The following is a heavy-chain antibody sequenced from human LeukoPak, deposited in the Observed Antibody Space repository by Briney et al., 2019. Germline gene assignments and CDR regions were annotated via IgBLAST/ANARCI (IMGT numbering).Heavy chain of an antibody. J-gene: IGHJ4*02. CDR3: ARHRKDIVATLLFDY. V-gene: IGHV4-61*05. CDR1: GGSISSSSYY. Sequence: NPSETLSLTCTVSGGSISSSSYYWGWIRQPPGKGLEWIGYIYYSGSTNYNPSLKSRVTISVDTSKNQFSLKLSSVTAADTAVYYCARHRKDIVATLLFDYWGQGTLVTVSS. CDR2: IYYSGST. D-gene: IGHD5-12*01.